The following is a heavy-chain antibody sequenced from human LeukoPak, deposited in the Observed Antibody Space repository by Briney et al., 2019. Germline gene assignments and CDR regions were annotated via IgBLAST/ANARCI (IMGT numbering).Heavy chain of an antibody. CDR1: GFTFSSYA. J-gene: IGHJ4*02. D-gene: IGHD1-26*01. CDR2: ISYDGSNK. Sequence: GGSLRLSCAASGFTFSSYAMHWVRQAPGKGLEWVAVISYDGSNKYYADSVKGRFTISRDDSKNTLYLQMNSLRAEDTAVYYCARGQWELLKWGQGTLVTVSS. V-gene: IGHV3-30-3*01. CDR3: ARGQWELLK.